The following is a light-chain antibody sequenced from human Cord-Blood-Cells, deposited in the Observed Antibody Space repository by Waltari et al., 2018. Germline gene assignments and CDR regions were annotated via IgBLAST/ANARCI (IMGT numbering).Light chain of an antibody. J-gene: IGLJ2*01. V-gene: IGLV3-1*01. CDR1: KLGDKY. CDR3: QAWDSSTVV. CDR2: QDS. Sequence: SYELTQPPSVSVSPGQTASITCSGVKLGDKYACWYQQKPGQSPVLVIYQDSKRPSGIPERFSGSNYGNTATLTISGTQAMDEADYYCQAWDSSTVVFGGGTKLTVL.